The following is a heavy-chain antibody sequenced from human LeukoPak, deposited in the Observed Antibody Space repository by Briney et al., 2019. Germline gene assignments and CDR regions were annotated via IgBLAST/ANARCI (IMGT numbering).Heavy chain of an antibody. CDR2: IRYDGSNK. J-gene: IGHJ4*02. Sequence: PVGSLRLSCAASGFTFSSYGMHWVRQAPGKGLEWVAFIRYDGSNKYYADSVKGRFTISRDNSKNTLYLQMNSLGAEDTAVYYCAKGPVSGSAFSHYWGQGTLVTVSS. V-gene: IGHV3-30*02. D-gene: IGHD1-26*01. CDR3: AKGPVSGSAFSHY. CDR1: GFTFSSYG.